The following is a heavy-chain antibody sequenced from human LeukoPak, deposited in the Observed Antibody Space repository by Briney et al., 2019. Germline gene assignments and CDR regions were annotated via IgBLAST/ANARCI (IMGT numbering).Heavy chain of an antibody. D-gene: IGHD1-26*01. CDR3: ARVAVGATNNYYYYYMDV. J-gene: IGHJ6*03. CDR2: IYHSGST. V-gene: IGHV4-4*02. CDR1: GGSISSSNW. Sequence: SGTLSLTCAVSGGSISSSNWWSWVRQPPGKGLEWIGEIYHSGSTNYNPSLKSRVTISVDKSKNQFSLKLGSVTAADTAVYYCARVAVGATNNYYYYYMDVWGKGTTVTVSS.